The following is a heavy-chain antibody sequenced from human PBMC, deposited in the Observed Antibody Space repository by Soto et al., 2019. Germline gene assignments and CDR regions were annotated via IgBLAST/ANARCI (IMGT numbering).Heavy chain of an antibody. J-gene: IGHJ6*02. V-gene: IGHV1-69*12. Sequence: QVQLVQSGAEVKKPGSSVKVSCKASGDTFSSYAISWVRQVPGQGLEWMGGIMPIFGTPDYAQNFQGRVTITADDSTRTAYMELSSLRSEDTGVYYCARDKDRLQLGGNYYYIMDVWGQGTTVTVSS. CDR3: ARDKDRLQLGGNYYYIMDV. D-gene: IGHD5-12*01. CDR1: GDTFSSYA. CDR2: IMPIFGTP.